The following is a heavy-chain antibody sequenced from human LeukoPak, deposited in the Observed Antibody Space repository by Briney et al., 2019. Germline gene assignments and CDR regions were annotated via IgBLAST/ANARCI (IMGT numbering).Heavy chain of an antibody. CDR2: IRSKAYGGTT. D-gene: IGHD3-16*02. Sequence: PGRSLRLSCTASGFTFGDYAMSWVRQAPGKGLEWVGFIRSKAYGGTTEYAASVKGRFTISRDDSKSIAYLQMNSLKTEDTAVYYCTRVEYYDCVWGSYRSFDYWGQGTLVTVSS. J-gene: IGHJ4*02. CDR3: TRVEYYDCVWGSYRSFDY. CDR1: GFTFGDYA. V-gene: IGHV3-49*04.